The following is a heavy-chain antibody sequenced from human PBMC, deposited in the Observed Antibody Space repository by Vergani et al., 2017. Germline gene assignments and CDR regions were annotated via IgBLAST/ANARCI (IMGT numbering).Heavy chain of an antibody. Sequence: EVQLVESGGGLVKPGGSLRLSCAASGFTFSSYSMNWVRQAPGKGLEWVSSISSSSSYIYYADSVKGRFTISRDNAKNSLYLQMNSLRAEDTAVYYCARDITRKAAGPYYYGMDVWGQGTTFTVSS. CDR1: GFTFSSYS. V-gene: IGHV3-21*01. D-gene: IGHD6-13*01. CDR2: ISSSSSYI. CDR3: ARDITRKAAGPYYYGMDV. J-gene: IGHJ6*02.